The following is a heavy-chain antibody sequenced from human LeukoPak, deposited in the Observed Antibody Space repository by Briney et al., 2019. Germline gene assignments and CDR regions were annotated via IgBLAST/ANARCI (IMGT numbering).Heavy chain of an antibody. CDR1: GGSISLTSHY. CDR2: IYYSGST. Sequence: LETLSLTCTVSGGSISLTSHYWGWIRQPPGKGLEWIGSIYYSGSTYYNPSLKSRVTISVDTSKNQFSLKLSSVTAADTAIYYCARDLELDAFDIWGQGTMVTVSS. J-gene: IGHJ3*02. CDR3: ARDLELDAFDI. D-gene: IGHD3-10*01. V-gene: IGHV4-39*07.